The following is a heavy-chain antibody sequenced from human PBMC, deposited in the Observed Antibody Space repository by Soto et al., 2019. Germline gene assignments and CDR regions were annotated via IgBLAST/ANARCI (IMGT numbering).Heavy chain of an antibody. CDR3: ARLIGNSWLDS. Sequence: SQTLSLTCAISGDSVSSNSVAWNWIRQSPSRGLEWLGRTYYRSKWFNDYAVSVKGRISINPDTSNNQFSLQPNSVTPDDTAVYYCARLIGNSWLDSWGQGTLVTVSS. CDR2: TYYRSKWFN. D-gene: IGHD2-8*01. J-gene: IGHJ5*01. CDR1: GDSVSSNSVA. V-gene: IGHV6-1*01.